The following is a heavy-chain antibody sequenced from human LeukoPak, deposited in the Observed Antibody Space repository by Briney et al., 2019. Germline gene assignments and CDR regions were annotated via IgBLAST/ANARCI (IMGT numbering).Heavy chain of an antibody. CDR1: GYTFTSNY. D-gene: IGHD4-17*01. CDR2: INPSGGST. V-gene: IGHV1-46*01. CDR3: ARDYPVAVYGMDV. Sequence: ASVKVSCKASGYTFTSNYMHWVRQAPGQGLEWMGIINPSGGSTSYAQKFQGRVTMTRDTSTSTVYMELSSLRSEDTAVYYCARDYPVAVYGMDVWGQGTTVTVSS. J-gene: IGHJ6*02.